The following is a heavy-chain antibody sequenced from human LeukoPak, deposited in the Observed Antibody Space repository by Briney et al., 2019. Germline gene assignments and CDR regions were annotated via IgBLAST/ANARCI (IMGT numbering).Heavy chain of an antibody. J-gene: IGHJ3*02. Sequence: SETLSLTCTVSGGSISSYYWSWIRQPPGKGLEWIGYIYYSGSTNYNPSLKSRVTISVDTSKNQFSLKLSSVTAADTAVYYCAREERWLQKRGPNDAFDIWGQGTMVTVSS. CDR2: IYYSGST. V-gene: IGHV4-59*01. CDR3: AREERWLQKRGPNDAFDI. D-gene: IGHD5-24*01. CDR1: GGSISSYY.